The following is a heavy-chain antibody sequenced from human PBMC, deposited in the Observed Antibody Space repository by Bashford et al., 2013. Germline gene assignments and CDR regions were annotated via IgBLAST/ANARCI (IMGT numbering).Heavy chain of an antibody. J-gene: IGHJ3*02. CDR1: GFSLSNARMG. V-gene: IGHV2-26*01. CDR3: ARTPDYGDYVFPTTLFGGMIVVVIRGCIAFDI. Sequence: SGPTLVKPTETLTLTCTVSGFSLSNARMGVSWIRQPPGKALEWLAHIFSNDEKSYSTSLKSRLTISKDTSKSQVVLTMTNMDPVDTATYYCARTPDYGDYVFPTTLFGGMIVVVIRGCIAFDIWGQGDKWSPSPQ. D-gene: IGHD3-22*01. CDR2: IFSNDEK.